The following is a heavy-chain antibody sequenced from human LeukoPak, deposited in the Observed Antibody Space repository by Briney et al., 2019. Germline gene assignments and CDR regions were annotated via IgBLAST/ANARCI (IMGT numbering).Heavy chain of an antibody. CDR3: AKDQYGEAFDI. CDR2: ITSNGVNT. Sequence: PGGSLRLSCSASGFTFSTHAMHWVRQAPGKGLEYVSAITSNGVNTYYADSVKGRFTISRDNSKNTLYLQMNSLRAEDTAVYYCAKDQYGEAFDIWGPGTMVTVSS. CDR1: GFTFSTHA. V-gene: IGHV3-64*04. D-gene: IGHD4-17*01. J-gene: IGHJ3*02.